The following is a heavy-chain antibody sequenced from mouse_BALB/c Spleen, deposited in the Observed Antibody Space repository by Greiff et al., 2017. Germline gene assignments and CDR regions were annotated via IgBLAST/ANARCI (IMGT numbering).Heavy chain of an antibody. D-gene: IGHD1-1*01. CDR3: ARWYYGNYAMDY. Sequence: EVQLVESGPGLVKPSQSLSLTCTVTGYSITSDYAWNWIRQFPGNKLEWMGYISYSGSTSYNPSLKSRISITRDTSKNQFFLQLNSVTTEDTATYYCARWYYGNYAMDYWGQGTSVTVSS. CDR1: GYSITSDYA. V-gene: IGHV3-2*02. J-gene: IGHJ4*01. CDR2: ISYSGST.